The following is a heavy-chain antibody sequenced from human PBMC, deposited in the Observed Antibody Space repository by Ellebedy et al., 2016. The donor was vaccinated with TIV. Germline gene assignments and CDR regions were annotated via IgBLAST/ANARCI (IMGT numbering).Heavy chain of an antibody. CDR1: GGSFSGYY. J-gene: IGHJ6*02. V-gene: IGHV4-34*01. CDR3: ARVRRRTNCSSTSCPGLGDYYGMDV. Sequence: SETLSLXCAVYGGSFSGYYWSWIRQPPGKGLEWIGEINHSGSTNYNPSLKSRVTISVDTSKNQFSLKLSSVTAADTAVYYCARVRRRTNCSSTSCPGLGDYYGMDVWGQGTTVTVSS. D-gene: IGHD2-2*01. CDR2: INHSGST.